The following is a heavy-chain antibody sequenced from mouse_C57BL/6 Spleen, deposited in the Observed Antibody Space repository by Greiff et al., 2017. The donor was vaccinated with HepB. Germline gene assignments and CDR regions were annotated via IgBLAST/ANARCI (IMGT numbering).Heavy chain of an antibody. J-gene: IGHJ4*01. CDR2: INPYNGGT. V-gene: IGHV1-19*01. CDR1: GYTFTDYY. CDR3: ARGVTTAVARDYYAMDY. D-gene: IGHD1-1*01. Sequence: VQLQQSGPVLVKPGASVKMSCKASGYTFTDYYMNWVKQSHGKSLEWIGVINPYNGGTSYNQKFKGKATLTVDKSSSTAYMELNSLTAEDSAVYYCARGVTTAVARDYYAMDYWGQGTSVTVSS.